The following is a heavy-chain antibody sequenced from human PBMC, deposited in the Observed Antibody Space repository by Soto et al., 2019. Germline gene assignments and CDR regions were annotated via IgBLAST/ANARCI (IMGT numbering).Heavy chain of an antibody. CDR1: GGSISSYY. CDR2: IYYSGST. V-gene: IGHV4-59*01. D-gene: IGHD5-18*01. J-gene: IGHJ6*02. Sequence: PSETLSLTSTVSGGSISSYYWSWIRQPPGKGLEWIGYIYYSGSTNYNPSLKSRVTISVDTSKNQFSLKLSSVTAADTAVYYCARDSGYSYGLYYYYGMDVWGQGTTVTVSS. CDR3: ARDSGYSYGLYYYYGMDV.